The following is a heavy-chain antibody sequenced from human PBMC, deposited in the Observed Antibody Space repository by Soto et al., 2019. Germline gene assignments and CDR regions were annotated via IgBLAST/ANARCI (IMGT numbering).Heavy chain of an antibody. CDR3: AREGTEVVVAAPFDP. D-gene: IGHD2-15*01. CDR2: IIPIFGTA. Sequence: QVQLVQSGAEVKKPGSSVKVSCKASGGTFSSYAISWVRQAPGQGLEWMGGIIPIFGTANYAQKFQVRVTITEDKSTSTADMELSSLRAEDTAVYYCAREGTEVVVAAPFDPWGQGTLVTVSS. V-gene: IGHV1-69*06. CDR1: GGTFSSYA. J-gene: IGHJ5*02.